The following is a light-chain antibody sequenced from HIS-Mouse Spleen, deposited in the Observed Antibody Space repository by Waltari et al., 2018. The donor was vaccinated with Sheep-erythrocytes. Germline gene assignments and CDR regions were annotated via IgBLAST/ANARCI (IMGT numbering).Light chain of an antibody. CDR2: RNN. Sequence: QSVLTQPPSASGTPGQRVTISCSGSSSNIGSNYVYWYQQLPGTAPKLLIYRNNQRPSGVPDRFSGSQSGTSASRAISGLRSEDEADYYCAAWDDSLSGPVFGGGTKLTVL. J-gene: IGLJ3*02. CDR1: SSNIGSNY. V-gene: IGLV1-47*01. CDR3: AAWDDSLSGPV.